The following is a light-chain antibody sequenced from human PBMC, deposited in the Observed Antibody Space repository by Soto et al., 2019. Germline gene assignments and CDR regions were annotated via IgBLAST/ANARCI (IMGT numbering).Light chain of an antibody. CDR3: QQYNDWPRT. J-gene: IGKJ1*01. CDR2: EGS. V-gene: IGKV3-15*01. Sequence: EIVMTQSPATLSVSPGERATLSCRASQSIGIHLAWYQQKPGQPPSLLIYEGSTRATGVPARFSGSGSGTDFTLTISSLQSAAFAVYSCQQYNDWPRTFCQGTKVEIK. CDR1: QSIGIH.